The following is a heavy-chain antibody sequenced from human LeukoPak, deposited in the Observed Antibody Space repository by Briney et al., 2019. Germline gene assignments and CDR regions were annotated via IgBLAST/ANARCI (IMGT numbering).Heavy chain of an antibody. CDR1: GFTFSNYA. V-gene: IGHV3-30*03. J-gene: IGHJ4*02. D-gene: IGHD2/OR15-2a*01. CDR2: ISYDATIT. CDR3: ARGIAAPILLLQIDF. Sequence: GGSLRLSCDASGFTFSNYAMHWLRQAPGKGLEWVALISYDATITHYLDSVKGRFTISRDNSKNTVYLQMNSLRGEDSAVYYCARGIAAPILLLQIDFWGQGTLITVSS.